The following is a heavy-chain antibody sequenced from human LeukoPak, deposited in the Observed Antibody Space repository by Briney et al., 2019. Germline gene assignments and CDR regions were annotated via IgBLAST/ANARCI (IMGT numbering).Heavy chain of an antibody. Sequence: ASVKVSCTASGYTFTGYYMHWVRQAPGQGLEWMGWINPNSGGTNYAQKFQGRVTMTRDTSISTAYMELSRLRSDDTAVYYCARLIYYDSSGYPSGPWGQGTLVTVSS. D-gene: IGHD3-22*01. CDR2: INPNSGGT. CDR1: GYTFTGYY. V-gene: IGHV1-2*02. CDR3: ARLIYYDSSGYPSGP. J-gene: IGHJ5*02.